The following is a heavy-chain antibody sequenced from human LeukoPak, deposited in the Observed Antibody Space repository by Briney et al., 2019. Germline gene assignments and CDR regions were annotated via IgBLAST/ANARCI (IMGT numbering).Heavy chain of an antibody. D-gene: IGHD3-3*01. CDR3: ARGGATTFGLWGNAFDI. CDR1: AFTFNDYW. Sequence: PGGSLRLSCAASAFTFNDYWMTWVRQAPGKGLEWVANIKQDGGEKYYVDSVKGRFTIPRDNAKNSLYLQMNSLRAEDTAVYYCARGGATTFGLWGNAFDIWGQGTMVTVSS. V-gene: IGHV3-7*01. J-gene: IGHJ3*02. CDR2: IKQDGGEK.